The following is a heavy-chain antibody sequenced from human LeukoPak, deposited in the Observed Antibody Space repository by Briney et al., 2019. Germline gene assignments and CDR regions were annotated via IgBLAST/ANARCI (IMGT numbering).Heavy chain of an antibody. V-gene: IGHV3-30*18. D-gene: IGHD3-22*01. CDR3: AKGGYYASSGSYAFDI. CDR1: GFTFSHYA. CDR2: ISYDGTNK. J-gene: IGHJ3*02. Sequence: GGSLRLSCAASGFTFSHYAMHWVRQAPGKGLDWVAVISYDGTNKYYADSVKGRFTISRDNSKNTLSLQMNSLRAEGTAVYYCAKGGYYASSGSYAFDIWGQGTVVTVSS.